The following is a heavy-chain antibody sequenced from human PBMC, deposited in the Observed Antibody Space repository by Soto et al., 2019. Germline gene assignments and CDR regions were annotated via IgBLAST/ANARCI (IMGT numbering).Heavy chain of an antibody. CDR1: GEDFSRYA. CDR2: IIPVFGTP. CDR3: ARDRSLNFWTGYGMDV. V-gene: IGHV1-69*13. Sequence: GASVKVSCQASGEDFSRYAVMWLRQAPGQGLELMGGIIPVFGTPNIAQKFQGRVIITADESTNIASLELRSLRSEDTAVYFCARDRSLNFWTGYGMDVWGQGTTVTVSS. D-gene: IGHD3-9*01. J-gene: IGHJ6*02.